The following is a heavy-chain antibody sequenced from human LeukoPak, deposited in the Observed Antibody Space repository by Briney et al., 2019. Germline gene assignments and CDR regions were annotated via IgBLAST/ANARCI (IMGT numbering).Heavy chain of an antibody. V-gene: IGHV3-7*01. J-gene: IGHJ4*02. D-gene: IGHD7-27*01. CDR2: IKEDGSEK. Sequence: GGSLRLSCAASGFTFSNYWMTWVRQAPGTGLEWVANIKEDGSEKYYVDSVKGRFTISRDNAKNSLYLQMSSLRAEDTAVYYCARGGPTGALDYWGQGTLVTVSS. CDR3: ARGGPTGALDY. CDR1: GFTFSNYW.